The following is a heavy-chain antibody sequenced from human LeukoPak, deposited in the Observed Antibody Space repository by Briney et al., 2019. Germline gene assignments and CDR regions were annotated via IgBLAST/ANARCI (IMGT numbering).Heavy chain of an antibody. D-gene: IGHD6-13*01. Sequence: GGSLRLSCAASGFTFSSYAMHWVRQAPGKGLEWVAVISYDGSNKYYADSVKGRFTISRDNAKNSLFPQMNSLRVEDTAVFYCARDGFVGAADYWGQGTLVTVSS. CDR2: ISYDGSNK. V-gene: IGHV3-30*07. CDR1: GFTFSSYA. CDR3: ARDGFVGAADY. J-gene: IGHJ4*02.